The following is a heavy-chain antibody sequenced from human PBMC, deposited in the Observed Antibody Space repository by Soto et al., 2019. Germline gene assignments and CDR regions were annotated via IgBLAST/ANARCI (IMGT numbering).Heavy chain of an antibody. J-gene: IGHJ6*02. CDR2: IYHSGST. Sequence: DLEWIGYIYHSGSTYYNPSLKSRVTISVDRSKNQFSLKLSSVTAADTAVYYCARDHLNGMDVWGQGTTVTVSS. CDR3: ARDHLNGMDV. V-gene: IGHV4-30-2*01.